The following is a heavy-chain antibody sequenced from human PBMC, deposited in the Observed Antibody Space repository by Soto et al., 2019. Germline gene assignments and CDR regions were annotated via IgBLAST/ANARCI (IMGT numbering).Heavy chain of an antibody. J-gene: IGHJ4*02. Sequence: QVQLQQWGAGLLKPSETLSLTCAVYGGSFSGYYWSWIRQPPGKGLEWIGEINHSGSTNYNPPLKSPVTISVDPSKTQFSLKLRSVTAADTAVYYCARPRVAAAGRALGYWGQGTLVTVSS. V-gene: IGHV4-34*01. CDR1: GGSFSGYY. D-gene: IGHD6-13*01. CDR3: ARPRVAAAGRALGY. CDR2: INHSGST.